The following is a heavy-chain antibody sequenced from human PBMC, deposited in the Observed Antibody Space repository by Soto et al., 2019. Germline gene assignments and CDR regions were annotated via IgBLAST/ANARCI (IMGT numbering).Heavy chain of an antibody. D-gene: IGHD6-13*01. CDR1: GFTFSSYA. CDR2: IRGSGGST. Sequence: EVQLLESGGGLVQPGGSLRLSCAASGFTFSSYAMSWVRPAPGKGLEWVSAIRGSGGSTYYADSVKGRFTNSRDNSKHTLYLQLNSLTAEDTAVHYCAKDSLGAAGTRGPSWFDPWGQGTLVTAAS. CDR3: AKDSLGAAGTRGPSWFDP. V-gene: IGHV3-23*01. J-gene: IGHJ5*02.